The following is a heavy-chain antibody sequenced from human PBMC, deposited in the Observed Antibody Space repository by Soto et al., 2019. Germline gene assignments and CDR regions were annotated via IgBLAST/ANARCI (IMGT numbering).Heavy chain of an antibody. CDR3: AKNGLDNSPSAIDS. J-gene: IGHJ4*02. Sequence: EVQLLESGGGLAQPGGSLRLSCAASGFTFRNNVLSWVRQAPGKGLDWVSGITGSGRDTYYADSVKGRFTISRYNSKNMVFLQMNSLRAEDTALYYCAKNGLDNSPSAIDSWGPGTLVTVSS. CDR1: GFTFRNNV. D-gene: IGHD2-8*01. V-gene: IGHV3-23*01. CDR2: ITGSGRDT.